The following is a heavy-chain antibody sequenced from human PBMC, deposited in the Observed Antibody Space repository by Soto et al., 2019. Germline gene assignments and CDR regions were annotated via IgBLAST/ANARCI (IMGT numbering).Heavy chain of an antibody. V-gene: IGHV2-5*02. D-gene: IGHD2-15*01. Sequence: QITLKESGPTLVKPTQTLTLTCTFSGFSLSTSGVGVGWIRQPPGKALEWLALIYWDDDKRYSPSLKSRLTITKDTAKNQVVLTMTNMDPVDTAAYYWAHRPSYCSGGSCYSGFDYWGQGTLVTVSS. CDR1: GFSLSTSGVG. J-gene: IGHJ4*02. CDR3: AHRPSYCSGGSCYSGFDY. CDR2: IYWDDDK.